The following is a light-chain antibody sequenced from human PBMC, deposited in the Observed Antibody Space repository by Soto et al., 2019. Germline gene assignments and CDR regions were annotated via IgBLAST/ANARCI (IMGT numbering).Light chain of an antibody. CDR2: GAS. CDR3: QRFGSSPET. CDR1: QSISSSY. Sequence: EIVLTQSPGTLSLSPGERATLSCRASQSISSSYLAWYQQKPGQAPRLLIYGASSRATGIPDRFSGSGSGTDFTLTISRLEPEDFAVYYCQRFGSSPETFGQGTKPEIK. J-gene: IGKJ2*01. V-gene: IGKV3-20*01.